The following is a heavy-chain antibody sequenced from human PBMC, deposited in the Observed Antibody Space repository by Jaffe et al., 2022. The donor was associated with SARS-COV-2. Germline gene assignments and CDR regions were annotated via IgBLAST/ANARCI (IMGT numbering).Heavy chain of an antibody. CDR1: GYTFTSYG. CDR3: ARGPLLVPADTDGYYYYYYYMDV. J-gene: IGHJ6*03. V-gene: IGHV1-18*01. D-gene: IGHD2-2*01. Sequence: QVQLMQSGAEVKKPGASVKVSCKASGYTFTSYGITWVRQAPGQGLEWMGWISDYNGDTNYAQKVQDRVTMTTDRSTSTAYMELRSLRVDDTAVYYCARGPLLVPADTDGYYYYYYYMDVWGIGTTVTVSS. CDR2: ISDYNGDT.